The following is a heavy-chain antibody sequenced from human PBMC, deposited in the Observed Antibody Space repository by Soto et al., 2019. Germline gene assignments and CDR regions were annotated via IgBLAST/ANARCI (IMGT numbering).Heavy chain of an antibody. V-gene: IGHV3-7*05. J-gene: IGHJ3*02. CDR3: ARGSVRREENTFDI. Sequence: EVQLVESGGGLVQPGGSLRLSCAASGFTFSSYWMIWVRQAPGKGLEWVANIKQDGSEKYYVDSVKGRFTTSRDNAKNSLYLQMNSLRAEDTAVYYCARGSVRREENTFDIWGQGTMVTVSS. D-gene: IGHD1-26*01. CDR1: GFTFSSYW. CDR2: IKQDGSEK.